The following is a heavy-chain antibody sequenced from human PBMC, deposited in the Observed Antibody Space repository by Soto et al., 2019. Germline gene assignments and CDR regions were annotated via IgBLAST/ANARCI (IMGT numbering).Heavy chain of an antibody. D-gene: IGHD3-3*01. CDR2: IYYSGST. CDR3: ARLGALNNYDFWSGPYNWLDP. V-gene: IGHV4-39*01. Sequence: PSETLSLTCTVSGGSISSSSYYWGWIRQPPGKGLEWIGSIYYSGSTYYNPSLKSRVTISVDTSKNQFSLKLSSVTAADTAVYYCARLGALNNYDFWSGPYNWLDPCGQGTLVTVYS. J-gene: IGHJ5*02. CDR1: GGSISSSSYY.